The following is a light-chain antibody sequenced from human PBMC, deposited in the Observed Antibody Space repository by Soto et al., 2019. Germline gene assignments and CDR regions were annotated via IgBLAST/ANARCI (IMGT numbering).Light chain of an antibody. CDR1: QDINKW. J-gene: IGKJ5*01. Sequence: DIQMTHSPSTLSASVGDRVTITCRASQDINKWLAWYQQKPGTAPKLLIYDASNLEAGVPSRFRGSGSGTDFTFTISRLQPEDIATYYCQQYENLPTFGQGTRLEI. V-gene: IGKV1-33*01. CDR2: DAS. CDR3: QQYENLPT.